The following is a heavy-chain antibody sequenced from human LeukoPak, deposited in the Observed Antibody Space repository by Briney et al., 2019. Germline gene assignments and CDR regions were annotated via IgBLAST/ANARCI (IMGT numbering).Heavy chain of an antibody. Sequence: PPGRSLRLSCAASGFTFSSYGMHWVRQAPGKGLEWVAVISYDGSNKYYADSVKGRFTISRDNSKNTLYLQMNSLRAEDTAVYYCAKDQGVEMATNPGDYWGQGTLVTVSS. V-gene: IGHV3-30*18. J-gene: IGHJ4*02. CDR1: GFTFSSYG. D-gene: IGHD5-24*01. CDR3: AKDQGVEMATNPGDY. CDR2: ISYDGSNK.